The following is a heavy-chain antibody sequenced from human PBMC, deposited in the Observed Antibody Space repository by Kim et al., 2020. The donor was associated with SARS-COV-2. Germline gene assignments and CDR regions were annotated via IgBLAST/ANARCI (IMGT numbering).Heavy chain of an antibody. CDR1: GASIDSYY. CDR3: ARQGSSSWYFDY. V-gene: IGHV4-59*08. CDR2: VYYSGSTSGST. D-gene: IGHD6-13*01. Sequence: SETLSLTCTVSGASIDSYYWSWIRQPPGKGLEWIGYVYYSGSTSGSTNYNPSLKSRVTISVDTSKNQFSLKLSSVTAADTAVYYCARQGSSSWYFDYWGQGTLVTVSS. J-gene: IGHJ4*02.